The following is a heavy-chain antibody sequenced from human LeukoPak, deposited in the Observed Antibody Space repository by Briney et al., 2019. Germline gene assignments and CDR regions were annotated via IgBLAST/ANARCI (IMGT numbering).Heavy chain of an antibody. J-gene: IGHJ4*02. Sequence: PSETLSLTCTVSGGSISSYYWSWIRQPPGKGLEWIGYIYYSGSTNYNPSLKSRVTISVDTSKNQFSLKLSSVTAADTAVYYCARPAYCGANCYYYFDYWGQGTLVTVSS. CDR1: GGSISSYY. CDR2: IYYSGST. D-gene: IGHD2-21*02. V-gene: IGHV4-59*01. CDR3: ARPAYCGANCYYYFDY.